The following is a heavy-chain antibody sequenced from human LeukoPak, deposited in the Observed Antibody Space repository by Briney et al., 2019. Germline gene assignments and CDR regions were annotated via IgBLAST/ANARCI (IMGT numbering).Heavy chain of an antibody. D-gene: IGHD1-26*01. J-gene: IGHJ6*02. V-gene: IGHV1-2*02. CDR3: ARDPSILGSMIPSYYAMDV. CDR2: INPNSGGT. CDR1: GYTFTVYY. Sequence: ASVTVSFTASGYTFTVYYMHWVRQAPGQGLEWMGWINPNSGGTNYAQKFQGRVTMTRDTSISTAYMELSRLRSDDTAVYYCARDPSILGSMIPSYYAMDVWGQGTTVTVSS.